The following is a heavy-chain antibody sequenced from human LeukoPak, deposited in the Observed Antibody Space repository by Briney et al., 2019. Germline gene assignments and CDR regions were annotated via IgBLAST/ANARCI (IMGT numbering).Heavy chain of an antibody. CDR1: GYTFTRYD. J-gene: IGHJ5*02. CDR2: MNPNSGNT. Sequence: ASVKVSCKASGYTFTRYDINWVRQATGQGLEWMGWMNPNSGNTGYAQKFQGRVTMTRNTSISTAYMELSSLRSEDTAVYYCARSYSSSSLPYNWFDPWGQGTLVTVSS. CDR3: ARSYSSSSLPYNWFDP. V-gene: IGHV1-8*01. D-gene: IGHD6-13*01.